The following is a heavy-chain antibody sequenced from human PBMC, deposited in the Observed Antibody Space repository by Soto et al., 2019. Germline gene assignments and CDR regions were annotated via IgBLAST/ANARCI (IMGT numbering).Heavy chain of an antibody. CDR3: ARIGPHCGGDCYPDFDF. D-gene: IGHD2-21*02. J-gene: IGHJ4*02. V-gene: IGHV3-23*01. CDR1: GFTFNTYG. CDR2: VSGSGGGT. Sequence: GGSLRLSCAASGFTFNTYGMTWVRQAPGKGLEWVSTVSGSGGGTYYADSVKGRFTISRVNSKNTMYLQMSNLRAEDTAVYFCARIGPHCGGDCYPDFDFWGLGTPVTVSS.